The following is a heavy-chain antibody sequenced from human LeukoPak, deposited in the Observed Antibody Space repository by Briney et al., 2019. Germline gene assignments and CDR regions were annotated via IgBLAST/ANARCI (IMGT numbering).Heavy chain of an antibody. J-gene: IGHJ4*02. CDR1: GFTFDDYA. CDR2: ISWNSGSI. V-gene: IGHV3-9*01. D-gene: IGHD2-15*01. CDR3: AKSLIAATLFGFDY. Sequence: SLRLSCAASGFTFDDYAMHWVRQAPGKGLEWVSGISWNSGSIGYADSVKGRFTISRDNAKNSLYLQMNSLRAEDTALYYCAKSLIAATLFGFDYWGQGTLVTVSS.